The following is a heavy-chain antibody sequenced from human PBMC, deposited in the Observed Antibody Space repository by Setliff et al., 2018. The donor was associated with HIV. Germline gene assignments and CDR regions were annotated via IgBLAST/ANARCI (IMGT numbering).Heavy chain of an antibody. J-gene: IGHJ5*02. CDR2: VYPSGSV. D-gene: IGHD6-13*01. CDR3: ARDQGESTWSYWFDP. Sequence: SETLSLTCTVSGGSISSYYWSWIRQPAGKGLEWIGRVYPSGSVNSSPAFQSRVSMSIDTSKNQFSLTLTSVTAADTAVYYCARDQGESTWSYWFDPWGQGTQVTVSS. V-gene: IGHV4-4*07. CDR1: GGSISSYY.